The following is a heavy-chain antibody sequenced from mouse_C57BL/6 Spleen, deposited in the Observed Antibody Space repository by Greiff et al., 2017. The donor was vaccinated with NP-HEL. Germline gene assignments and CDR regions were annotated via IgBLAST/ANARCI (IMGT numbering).Heavy chain of an antibody. CDR3: ARITVVAPGAMDY. CDR2: INPNNGGS. Sequence: EVQLQQSGPELVKPGASVKIPCKASGYTFTDYNMDWVKQSHGKSLEWIGDINPNNGGSIYNQKFKGKATLTVDKSSSTAYMELRSLTAEDTAVYYCARITVVAPGAMDYWGQGTSVTVST. CDR1: GYTFTDYN. J-gene: IGHJ4*01. V-gene: IGHV1-18*01. D-gene: IGHD1-1*01.